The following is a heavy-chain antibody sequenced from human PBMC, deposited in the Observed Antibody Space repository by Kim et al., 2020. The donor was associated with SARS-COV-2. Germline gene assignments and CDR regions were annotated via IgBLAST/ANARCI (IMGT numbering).Heavy chain of an antibody. CDR2: INPDSGGT. V-gene: IGHV1-2*02. Sequence: ASVKVSCKASGFTLTDYYMHWVRQAPGQGLEWIRWINPDSGGTNCAQKFQGRVTVTRDTSINTAYMELSRLTSDDTAAYFCAREVQHSNSYDCWGQGTLVTVSS. CDR1: GFTLTDYY. D-gene: IGHD2-21*01. CDR3: AREVQHSNSYDC. J-gene: IGHJ5*01.